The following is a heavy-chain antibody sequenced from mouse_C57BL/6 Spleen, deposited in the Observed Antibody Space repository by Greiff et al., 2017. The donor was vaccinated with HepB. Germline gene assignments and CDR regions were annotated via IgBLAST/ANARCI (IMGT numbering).Heavy chain of an antibody. Sequence: EVMLVESGGGLVKPGGSLKLSCAASGFTFSSYAMSWVRQTPENRLEWVATISDGGSYTYYPDNVKGRFTISRDNAKNNLYLQMSHLKSEDTAMCYCAGVEDGYFDFWGQGTTLTVSS. D-gene: IGHD1-1*02. J-gene: IGHJ2*01. CDR1: GFTFSSYA. V-gene: IGHV5-4*03. CDR3: AGVEDGYFDF. CDR2: ISDGGSYT.